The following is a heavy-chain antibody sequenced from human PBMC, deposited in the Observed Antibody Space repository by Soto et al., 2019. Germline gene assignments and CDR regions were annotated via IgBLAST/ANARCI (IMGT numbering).Heavy chain of an antibody. Sequence: QVQLVESGGGLVKPGGSLRLSCAASGFTFSDYYMNWVRQAPGMGLEWISYSSSSGSATYYSDSVKGRFTISRANAKKSLYLQMNSLTVEDTAVYYCARDHMVGGVLGTFDMWGQGTMVTVSS. J-gene: IGHJ3*02. CDR1: GFTFSDYY. D-gene: IGHD3-10*01. CDR2: SSSSGSAT. V-gene: IGHV3-11*01. CDR3: ARDHMVGGVLGTFDM.